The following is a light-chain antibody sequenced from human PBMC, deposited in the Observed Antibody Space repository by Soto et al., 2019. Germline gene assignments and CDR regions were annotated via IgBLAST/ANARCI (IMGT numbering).Light chain of an antibody. J-gene: IGKJ4*01. CDR2: GAS. CDR1: QSVRSNY. Sequence: EIVLTQSPGTLSLSPGERATLSCRASQSVRSNYLAWYQQRPGQAPRLLVYGASSRSTGIPDRFSGSGSGTDFTLTIRRLEPQDFAVYYCQHYSSSPLTFGGGTKVEIK. V-gene: IGKV3-20*01. CDR3: QHYSSSPLT.